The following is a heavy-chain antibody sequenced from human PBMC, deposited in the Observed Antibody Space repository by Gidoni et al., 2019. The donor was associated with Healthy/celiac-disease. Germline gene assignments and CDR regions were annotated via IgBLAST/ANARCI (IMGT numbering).Heavy chain of an antibody. CDR2: IFSNDEK. J-gene: IGHJ6*03. CDR3: ARIRESSSWYYYYYYMDV. V-gene: IGHV2-26*01. Sequence: QVTLKESGPVLVKPTETLTLTCTVSGFSLSNARMGVSWIRQPPGKALEWLAHIFSNDEKSYSTSLKSRLTISKDTSKSQVVLTMTNMDPVDTATYYCARIRESSSWYYYYYYMDVWGKGTTVTVSS. D-gene: IGHD6-13*01. CDR1: GFSLSNARMG.